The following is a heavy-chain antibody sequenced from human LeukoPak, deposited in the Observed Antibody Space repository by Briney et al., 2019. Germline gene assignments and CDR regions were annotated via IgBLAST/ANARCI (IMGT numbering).Heavy chain of an antibody. CDR3: ARGATDVTRWFDP. V-gene: IGHV3-21*01. D-gene: IGHD1-1*01. Sequence: GGSLRLSCAASGFTFNTYSMSWVRQAPGKGLEGVSIISRASESIFYADSVKGRFTISRDNAKNSLYLQMNGLRAEDTAVYCARGATDVTRWFDPWGQGTRVTVSS. CDR2: ISRASESI. CDR1: GFTFNTYS. J-gene: IGHJ5*02.